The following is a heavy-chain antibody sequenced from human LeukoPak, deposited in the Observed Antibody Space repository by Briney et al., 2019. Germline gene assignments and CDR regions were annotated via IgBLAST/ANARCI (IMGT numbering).Heavy chain of an antibody. CDR2: IKQDGSEK. CDR1: GFTFSSYW. J-gene: IGHJ4*02. CDR3: VRDTSAFDF. V-gene: IGHV3-7*01. Sequence: GGSLRLSCATSGFTFSSYWRSWVRQAPGKGLEWVANIKQDGSEKYYVDSVKGRFTISRDNAKNSLYLQMNSLRAEDTAVYYCVRDTSAFDFWGQGTLVTVSS.